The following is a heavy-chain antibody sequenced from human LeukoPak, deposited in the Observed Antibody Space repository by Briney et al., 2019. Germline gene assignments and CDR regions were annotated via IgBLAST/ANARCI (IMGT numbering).Heavy chain of an antibody. J-gene: IGHJ5*02. CDR1: LDSTTSNF. V-gene: IGHV4-4*02. Sequence: SETLSLTCTVSLDSTTSNFWSWVRQPPGKGLEWIGEIHRSGSPNYNPSLQSRVTISIDRSRNRIALELSSVTAADTAVYYCAREIFGGYNPGASWGQGILVTVSS. CDR2: IHRSGSP. D-gene: IGHD3-3*01. CDR3: AREIFGGYNPGAS.